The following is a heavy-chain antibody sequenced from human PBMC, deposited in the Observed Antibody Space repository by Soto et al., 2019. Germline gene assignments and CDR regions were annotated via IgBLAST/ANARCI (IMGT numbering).Heavy chain of an antibody. CDR3: AKDCSSTSCYTGDPVY. V-gene: IGHV3-30*18. CDR1: GFTFSSYG. D-gene: IGHD2-2*02. Sequence: PGGSLRLSCAASGFTFSSYGMHWVRQAPGKGLEWVAVISYDGSNKYYADSVKGRFTISRDNSKNTLYLQMNSLRAEDTAVYYRAKDCSSTSCYTGDPVYWGQGTLVTVSS. CDR2: ISYDGSNK. J-gene: IGHJ4*02.